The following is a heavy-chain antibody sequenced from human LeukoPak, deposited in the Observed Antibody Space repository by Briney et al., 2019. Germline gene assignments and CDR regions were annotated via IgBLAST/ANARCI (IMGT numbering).Heavy chain of an antibody. CDR3: ARWDGYSSSPDY. J-gene: IGHJ4*02. CDR2: INPNSGDT. V-gene: IGHV1-2*02. D-gene: IGHD6-13*01. CDR1: GYSLTGYY. Sequence: ASVKVSCKASGYSLTGYYIHWLRQAPGQGLEWMGWINPNSGDTGYAQKFQGRVTMTRDMSISTIYMELTRLRSDDTALYYCARWDGYSSSPDYWGQGTLVTVSS.